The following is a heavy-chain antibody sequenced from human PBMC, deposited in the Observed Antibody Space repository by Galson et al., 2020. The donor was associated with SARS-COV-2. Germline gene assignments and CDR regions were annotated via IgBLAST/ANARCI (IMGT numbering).Heavy chain of an antibody. Sequence: GGSLRLSCAASGFTFSDAWMNWVRQAPGKGLEWVGRIKSNGAGWTTDYAAPVRGRFTISRDDSTNTLYLQMNSLLAEDTALYYCTADPPTGSAPIYYWGQGSLVTVSS. D-gene: IGHD3-10*01. CDR3: TADPPTGSAPIYY. CDR1: GFTFSDAW. CDR2: IKSNGAGWTT. V-gene: IGHV3-15*05. J-gene: IGHJ4*02.